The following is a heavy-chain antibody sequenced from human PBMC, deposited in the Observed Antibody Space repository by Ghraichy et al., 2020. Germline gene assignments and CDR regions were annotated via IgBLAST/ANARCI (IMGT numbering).Heavy chain of an antibody. J-gene: IGHJ6*02. V-gene: IGHV2-70*01. D-gene: IGHD6-6*01. CDR2: IDWDDDK. CDR3: ARITARYSSSGALGYYYGMDV. Sequence: SGPTLVKPTQTLTLTCTFSGFSLSTSGMCVSWIRQPPGKALEWLALIDWDDDKYYSTSLKTRLTISKDTSKNQVVLTMTNMDPVDTATYYCARITARYSSSGALGYYYGMDVWGQGTTVTVSS. CDR1: GFSLSTSGMC.